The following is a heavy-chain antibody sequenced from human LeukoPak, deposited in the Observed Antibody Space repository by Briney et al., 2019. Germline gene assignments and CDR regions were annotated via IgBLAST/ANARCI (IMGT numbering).Heavy chain of an antibody. CDR1: GFTFSSYS. CDR3: ARDQGEGGYFDY. CDR2: TSTGNYYI. V-gene: IGHV3-21*01. Sequence: GGSLRLSCAASGFTFSSYSMNWVRQAPGRGLEWVSSTSTGNYYIYYADSVRGRFTISRDNAKKSLYLQLNSLRSEDTAIYYCARDQGEGGYFDYWGQGTLVAVSS. D-gene: IGHD3-10*01. J-gene: IGHJ4*02.